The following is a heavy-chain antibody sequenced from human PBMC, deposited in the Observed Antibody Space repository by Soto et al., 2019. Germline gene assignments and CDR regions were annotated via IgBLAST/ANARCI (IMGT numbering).Heavy chain of an antibody. V-gene: IGHV1-69*13. CDR1: GYTFTSYG. CDR3: ARAYYGDSVRFLRGMDV. Sequence: ASVKVSCKASGYTFTSYGISWVRQAPGQGLEWMGGIIPIFGTANYAQKFQGRVTITADESTSTAYMELSSLRSEDTAVYYCARAYYGDSVRFLRGMDVWGQGTTVTVSS. D-gene: IGHD4-17*01. CDR2: IIPIFGTA. J-gene: IGHJ6*02.